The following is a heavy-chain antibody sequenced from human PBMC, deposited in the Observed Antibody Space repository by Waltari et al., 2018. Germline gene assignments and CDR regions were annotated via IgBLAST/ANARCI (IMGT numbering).Heavy chain of an antibody. D-gene: IGHD5-12*01. CDR1: GFTFGIYG. J-gene: IGHJ4*01. CDR2: TRFDGINK. CDR3: AREDIVSATQWRGNQYRGNCGYDL. V-gene: IGHV3-30*02. Sequence: ESGGGVVQPGDSLRLSCASSGFTFGIYGMHWVRQAPGPGLEWVAFTRFDGINKHYADSVRGRFTISRDNSKNTLYLQMNGLRSEDAAVYYCAREDIVSATQWRGNQYRGNCGYDLWGQGTLVSVSS.